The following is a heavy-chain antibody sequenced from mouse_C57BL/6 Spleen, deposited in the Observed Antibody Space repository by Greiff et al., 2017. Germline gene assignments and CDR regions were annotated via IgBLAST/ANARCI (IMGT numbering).Heavy chain of an antibody. CDR3: ARSYYSNYRYFDV. Sequence: EVMLVESEGGFVQPGSSMKLSCTASGFTFSDYYMAWVRQVPERGLEWVANINYDGSSTYYLDSLKSRFIISRDNAKNILYLQMSSLKSEDTDTYYCARSYYSNYRYFDVWGTGTTVTVSS. V-gene: IGHV5-16*01. CDR2: INYDGSST. J-gene: IGHJ1*03. CDR1: GFTFSDYY. D-gene: IGHD2-5*01.